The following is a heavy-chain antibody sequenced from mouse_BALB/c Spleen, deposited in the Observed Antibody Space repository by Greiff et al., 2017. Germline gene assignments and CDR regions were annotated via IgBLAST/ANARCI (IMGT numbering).Heavy chain of an antibody. CDR3: GRSGFCGSRQDAMDY. V-gene: IGHV1-80*01. Sequence: QVQLQQSGAELVRPGSSVKISCKASGYAFSSYWMNWVKQRPGQGLEWIGQIYPGDGDTNYNGKFKGKATLTADKSSSTAYMQLSSLTSEDSAVYFCGRSGFCGSRQDAMDYWGQGTSVTVSS. D-gene: IGHD1-1*01. CDR2: IYPGDGDT. J-gene: IGHJ4*01. CDR1: GYAFSSYW.